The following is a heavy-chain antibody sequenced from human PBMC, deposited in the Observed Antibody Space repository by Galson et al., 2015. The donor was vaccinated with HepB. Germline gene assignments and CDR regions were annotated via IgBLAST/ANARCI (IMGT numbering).Heavy chain of an antibody. CDR3: ARQGYGGHTGLDV. CDR1: GFTFSRNA. V-gene: IGHV3-30-3*01. CDR2: ISYDGSNK. J-gene: IGHJ6*02. D-gene: IGHD4-23*01. Sequence: SLRLSCAASGFTFSRNAMHWVRQAPGKGLEWVAIISYDGSNKYCADSVKGRFTVSRVNSKNTLYLQMNSLRAEDTAVYYCARQGYGGHTGLDVWGHGTTVSVSS.